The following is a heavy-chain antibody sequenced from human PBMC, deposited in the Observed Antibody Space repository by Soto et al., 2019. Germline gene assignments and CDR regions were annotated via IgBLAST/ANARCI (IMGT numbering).Heavy chain of an antibody. J-gene: IGHJ4*02. V-gene: IGHV3-66*01. CDR3: AKRKYCPSTTCFAY. Sequence: ETLSLTCAVSGGSISSSNWWSWVRQVPGKGLEWVSIRYSDGRSYHAESVKGRFTISTDDSENTLYLQMSSLRAEDTAVYYCAKRKYCPSTTCFAYWGQGTQVTVSS. CDR2: RYSDGRS. D-gene: IGHD2-2*01. CDR1: GGSISSSNW.